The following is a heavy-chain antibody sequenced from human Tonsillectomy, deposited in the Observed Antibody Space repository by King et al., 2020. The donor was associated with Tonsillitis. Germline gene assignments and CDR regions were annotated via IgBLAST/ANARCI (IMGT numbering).Heavy chain of an antibody. D-gene: IGHD5-18*01. CDR2: IWFDGSNK. Sequence: HVQLVQSGGGVVQPGASLRLSCAASGFTFSNFAMHWVRQAPGKGLEWVAVIWFDGSNKYYADSVKGRFTISRDNSKNTVYLQMNSLRGEDTSIYYCVKPRGYGYETSFDYWGQGTLVTVSS. CDR3: VKPRGYGYETSFDY. J-gene: IGHJ4*02. V-gene: IGHV3-33*08. CDR1: GFTFSNFA.